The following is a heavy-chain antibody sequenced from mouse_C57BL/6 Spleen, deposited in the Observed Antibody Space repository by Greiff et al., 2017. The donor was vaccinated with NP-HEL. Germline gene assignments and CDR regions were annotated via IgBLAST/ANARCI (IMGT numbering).Heavy chain of an antibody. D-gene: IGHD2-12*01. Sequence: EVQLQQSGPGLVKPSQSLSLTCSVTGYSITSGYYWNWIRQFPGNKLEWMGYISYDGSNNYNPSLKNRISITRDTSKNQFFLKLNSVTTEDTATYYCARGHDGFAYWGQGTLVTVSA. CDR3: ARGHDGFAY. CDR1: GYSITSGYY. J-gene: IGHJ3*01. CDR2: ISYDGSN. V-gene: IGHV3-6*01.